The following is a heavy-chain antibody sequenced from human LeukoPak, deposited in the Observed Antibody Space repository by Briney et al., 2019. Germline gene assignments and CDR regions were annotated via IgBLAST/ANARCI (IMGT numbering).Heavy chain of an antibody. CDR3: ARWEASRVAFDI. CDR2: IYYSGST. V-gene: IGHV4-30-4*08. CDR1: GGSISNGDYY. Sequence: PSQTLSLTCTVSGGSISNGDYYWSWIRQPPGKGLEWIGYIYYSGSTYYKSSLKSRVTISVDTSKNQFSLNLSSVTAADTAVYYCARWEASRVAFDIWGQGTLVTVSS. D-gene: IGHD1-26*01. J-gene: IGHJ3*02.